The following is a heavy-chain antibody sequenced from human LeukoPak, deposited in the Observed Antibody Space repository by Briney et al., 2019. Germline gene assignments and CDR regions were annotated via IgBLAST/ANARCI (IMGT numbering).Heavy chain of an antibody. CDR3: ARGTRNSGSYYYYY. V-gene: IGHV1-2*02. Sequence: VASVKVSCKASGYTFTSYDINWVRQATGQGLEWMGWINPNSGGTNYAQKFQGRVTMTRDTSISTAYMELSRLRSDDTAVYYCARGTRNSGSYYYYYWGQGTLVTVSS. D-gene: IGHD1-26*01. CDR1: GYTFTSYD. J-gene: IGHJ4*02. CDR2: INPNSGGT.